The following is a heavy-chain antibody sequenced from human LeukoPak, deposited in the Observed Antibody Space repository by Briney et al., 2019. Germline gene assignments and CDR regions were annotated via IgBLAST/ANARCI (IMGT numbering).Heavy chain of an antibody. CDR1: GGSISSYY. J-gene: IGHJ4*02. D-gene: IGHD3-3*01. Sequence: SETLSLTCTVSGGSISSYYWSWIRQPAGKGRQSIRHIYSTGSTNYNPSLTRRVTMSVDTSKNQSSLRLSYVTAADTAVYYCARDLGFWSGPDYWGRGTLVTVSS. V-gene: IGHV4-4*07. CDR3: ARDLGFWSGPDY. CDR2: IYSTGST.